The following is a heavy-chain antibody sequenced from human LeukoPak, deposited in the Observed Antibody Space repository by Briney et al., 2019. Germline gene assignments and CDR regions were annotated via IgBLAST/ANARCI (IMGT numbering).Heavy chain of an antibody. D-gene: IGHD3-3*01. J-gene: IGHJ5*02. Sequence: ASVKVSCKASGYTFTSYDINWVRQATGQGLEWMGWMNPNSGNTGYAQKFQGRVTMTRNTSISTAYMELRSLRSEDTAVYYCARGRVFLNWFDPWGQGTLVTVSS. CDR1: GYTFTSYD. CDR3: ARGRVFLNWFDP. CDR2: MNPNSGNT. V-gene: IGHV1-8*01.